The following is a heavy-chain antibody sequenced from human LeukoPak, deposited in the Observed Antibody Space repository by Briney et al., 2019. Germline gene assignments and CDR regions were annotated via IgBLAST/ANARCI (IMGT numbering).Heavy chain of an antibody. Sequence: PSETLSLTCTVSGGSISITSYYWGWIRQPPGKGLEWVGEINHSGNTNYNPSLKSRVTISIDTSKNQFSLKLSSVTAADTAVYYCARGLAAAPPLYYYYFMDVWDKGTTVTVSS. D-gene: IGHD6-13*01. CDR3: ARGLAAAPPLYYYYFMDV. CDR2: INHSGNT. CDR1: GGSISITSYY. V-gene: IGHV4-39*07. J-gene: IGHJ6*03.